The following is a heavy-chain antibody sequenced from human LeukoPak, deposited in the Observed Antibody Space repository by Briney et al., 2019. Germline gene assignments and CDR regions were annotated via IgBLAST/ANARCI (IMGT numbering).Heavy chain of an antibody. J-gene: IGHJ4*02. CDR1: GYTLTELS. V-gene: IGHV1-24*01. CDR2: FDPEDGET. CDR3: ATDGNDYGDYRPFDY. D-gene: IGHD4-17*01. Sequence: ASVKVSCKVSGYTLTELSRHWVRQAPGKGLEWMGGFDPEDGETIYAQKFQGRVTMTEDTSTDTAYMELSSLRSEDTAVYYCATDGNDYGDYRPFDYWGQGTLVTASS.